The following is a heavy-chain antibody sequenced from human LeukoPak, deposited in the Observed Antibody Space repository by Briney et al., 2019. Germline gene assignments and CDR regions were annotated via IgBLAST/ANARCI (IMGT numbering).Heavy chain of an antibody. CDR3: AREGYYDSSGYSILVT. D-gene: IGHD3-22*01. V-gene: IGHV1-8*01. Sequence: NPNSGNTGYAQKFQGRVTMTRNTSISTAYMELSSLRSEDTAVYYCAREGYYDSSGYSILVTWGQGTLVTVSS. J-gene: IGHJ1*01. CDR2: NPNSGNT.